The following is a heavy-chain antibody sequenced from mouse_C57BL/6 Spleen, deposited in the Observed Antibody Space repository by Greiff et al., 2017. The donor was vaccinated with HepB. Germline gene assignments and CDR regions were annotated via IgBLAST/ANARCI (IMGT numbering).Heavy chain of an antibody. J-gene: IGHJ3*01. V-gene: IGHV1-55*01. Sequence: QVQLLQPGAELVKPGASVKLSCKASGYTFTSYWITWVKQRPGQGLEWIGDIYPGSGSTNYNEKFKSTATLTVDTASSTAYMLLSSLTSEDSAVYYCSVLSWFAYWGQGTMVTDSA. CDR1: GYTFTSYW. CDR3: SVLSWFAY. CDR2: IYPGSGST.